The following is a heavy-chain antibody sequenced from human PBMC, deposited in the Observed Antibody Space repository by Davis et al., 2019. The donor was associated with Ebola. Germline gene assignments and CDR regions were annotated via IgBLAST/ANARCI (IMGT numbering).Heavy chain of an antibody. CDR3: ARHRSSEWFYDAFDI. Sequence: GESLKIPCKGSGYSFTSYWISWVRQMPGKGLEWMGRIDPSDSYTNYSPSFQGHVTISADKSISTAYLQWSSLKASDTAMYYCARHRSSEWFYDAFDIWGQGTMVTVSS. V-gene: IGHV5-10-1*01. J-gene: IGHJ3*02. D-gene: IGHD3-3*01. CDR1: GYSFTSYW. CDR2: IDPSDSYT.